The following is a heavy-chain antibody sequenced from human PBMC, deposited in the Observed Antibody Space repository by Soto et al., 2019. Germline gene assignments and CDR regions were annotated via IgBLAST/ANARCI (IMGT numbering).Heavy chain of an antibody. D-gene: IGHD2-15*01. Sequence: GGSLRLSCAASGFTFSSYGMHWVRQAPGKGLEWVAVISYDGSNKYYADSVKGRFTISRDNSKNTLYLQMNSLGAEDTAVYYCAKEIRYCSGGSCYYYGMDVWGQGTTVTVSS. V-gene: IGHV3-30*18. CDR1: GFTFSSYG. CDR2: ISYDGSNK. J-gene: IGHJ6*02. CDR3: AKEIRYCSGGSCYYYGMDV.